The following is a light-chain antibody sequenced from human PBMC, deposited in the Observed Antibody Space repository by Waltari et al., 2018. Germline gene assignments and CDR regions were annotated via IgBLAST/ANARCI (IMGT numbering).Light chain of an antibody. J-gene: IGKJ5*01. CDR2: WAS. CDR3: HQYYIPPLT. CDR1: QSVLSSSNNKTY. V-gene: IGKV4-1*01. Sequence: DIVMTQSPDSLPVSLGERATINCKSSQSVLSSSNNKTYIAWYQQEPGQPPKLLIYWASTRESGVPDRFSGSGSGTDFTLTISSLQAEDVAVYYCHQYYIPPLTFGQGTRLEIK.